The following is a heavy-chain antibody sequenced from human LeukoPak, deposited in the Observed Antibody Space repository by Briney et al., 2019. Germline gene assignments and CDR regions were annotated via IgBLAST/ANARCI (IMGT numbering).Heavy chain of an antibody. D-gene: IGHD3-10*01. J-gene: IGHJ4*02. Sequence: QPGGSLRLSCAASGFTFSSYGMHWVRQAPGKGLEWVAFIRYDGSNKYYADSVKGRFTISRDNSKNTLYLQMNSLRAEDTAVYYCAKEAAIPSSYYGSGSYLGYWGQGTLVTVSS. CDR3: AKEAAIPSSYYGSGSYLGY. V-gene: IGHV3-30*02. CDR2: IRYDGSNK. CDR1: GFTFSSYG.